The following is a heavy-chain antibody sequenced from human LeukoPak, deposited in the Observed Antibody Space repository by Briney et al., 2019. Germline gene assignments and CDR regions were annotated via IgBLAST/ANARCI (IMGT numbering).Heavy chain of an antibody. J-gene: IGHJ4*02. V-gene: IGHV4-30-2*01. CDR1: GGSISSGGYS. D-gene: IGHD3-10*01. Sequence: SETLSLTCAVSGGSISSGGYSWSWIRQPPGKGLEWIGYIYHSGSTYYNPSLKSRVTISVDTSKNQFSLKLSSVTAADTAVYYCARRIQLWATYYYGSGSYYRPFDYWGQGTLVTVSS. CDR2: IYHSGST. CDR3: ARRIQLWATYYYGSGSYYRPFDY.